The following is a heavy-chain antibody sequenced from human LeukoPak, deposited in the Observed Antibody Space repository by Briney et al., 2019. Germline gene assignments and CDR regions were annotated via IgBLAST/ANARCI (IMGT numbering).Heavy chain of an antibody. CDR3: ARDIVVVPAATIPLT. D-gene: IGHD2-2*01. CDR2: INPNSGGT. J-gene: IGHJ5*02. V-gene: IGHV1-2*02. CDR1: GYTFTSYG. Sequence: ATVKVSCKASGYTFTSYGISWVRQAPGQGLEWMGWINPNSGGTNYAQKFQGRVTMTRDTSISTAYMELSRLRSDDTAVYYCARDIVVVPAATIPLTWGQGTLVTVSS.